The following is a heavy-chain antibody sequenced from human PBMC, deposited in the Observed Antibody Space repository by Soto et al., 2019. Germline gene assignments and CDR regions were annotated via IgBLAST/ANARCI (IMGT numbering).Heavy chain of an antibody. CDR2: IYSGGST. CDR3: ARGGAAAGKSLGAFDI. J-gene: IGHJ3*02. D-gene: IGHD6-13*01. CDR1: GFTVSSNY. Sequence: GESLKISCAASGFTVSSNYMSWVRQAPGKGLEWVSVIYSGGSTYYADSVKGRFTISRHNSKNTLYLQMNSLRAEDTAVYYCARGGAAAGKSLGAFDIWGQGTMVTVSS. V-gene: IGHV3-53*04.